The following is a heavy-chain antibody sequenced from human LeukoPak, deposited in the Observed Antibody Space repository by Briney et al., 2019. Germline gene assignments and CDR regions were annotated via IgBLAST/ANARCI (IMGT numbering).Heavy chain of an antibody. CDR1: GFTFSSYG. Sequence: PGRSLRLSCAASGFTFSSYGMHWVRQAPGKGLEWVAVISYDGSNKYYADSVKGRFTISRDNSKNTLYLQMNSLRAEDTAVYYCAKGHDGYYYDSSGSGDYWGQGTLVTVSS. CDR3: AKGHDGYYYDSSGSGDY. J-gene: IGHJ4*02. V-gene: IGHV3-30*18. CDR2: ISYDGSNK. D-gene: IGHD3-22*01.